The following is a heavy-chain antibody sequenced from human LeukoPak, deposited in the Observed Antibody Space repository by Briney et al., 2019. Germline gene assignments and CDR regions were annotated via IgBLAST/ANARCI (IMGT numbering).Heavy chain of an antibody. CDR2: ISAYNGNT. J-gene: IGHJ4*02. CDR1: GYTFVNYG. D-gene: IGHD2-2*01. Sequence: GASVKVSCKASGYTFVNYGISWVRQAPGQGLEWMGWISAYNGNTNYAQKLQGRVTMTTDTSTSTAYMELRSLRSDDTAVYYCARALWDIVVVPAATYFDYWGQGTLVTVSS. CDR3: ARALWDIVVVPAATYFDY. V-gene: IGHV1-18*01.